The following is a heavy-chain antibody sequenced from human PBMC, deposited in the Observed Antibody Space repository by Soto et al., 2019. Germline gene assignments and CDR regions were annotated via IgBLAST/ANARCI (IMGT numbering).Heavy chain of an antibody. V-gene: IGHV4-39*01. Sequence: PSETLSLTFNVSGGSISISNYYWGWIRQPPGKGLEWIGSIYYTGNTYYNPSLKSRVTISVDTSKNQFSLKLGSVTAADTAVYFCERHSIWLLLSDYWGQGTLVTVSS. J-gene: IGHJ4*02. D-gene: IGHD3-22*01. CDR1: GGSISISNYY. CDR3: ERHSIWLLLSDY. CDR2: IYYTGNT.